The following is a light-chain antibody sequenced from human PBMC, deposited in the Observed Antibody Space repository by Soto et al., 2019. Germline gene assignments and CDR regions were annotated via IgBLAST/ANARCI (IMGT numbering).Light chain of an antibody. Sequence: EIVMTQSPATLSLTPGERATLTCRASQSISDTLAWYQHKPGQAPRLLIYSASRRATGFPARFSGSGSGTDFTLTISSLQSEDFAVYYCQQYNNWPWTFGQGTKVDIK. V-gene: IGKV3-15*01. J-gene: IGKJ1*01. CDR1: QSISDT. CDR2: SAS. CDR3: QQYNNWPWT.